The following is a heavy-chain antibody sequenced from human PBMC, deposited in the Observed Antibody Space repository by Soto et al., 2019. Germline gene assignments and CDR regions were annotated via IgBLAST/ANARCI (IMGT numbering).Heavy chain of an antibody. CDR1: GFTFSSYA. J-gene: IGHJ6*02. CDR2: ISYDGSNK. D-gene: IGHD2-15*01. Sequence: QVQLVESGGGVVQPGRSLRLSCAASGFTFSSYAMHWVRQAPGKGLEWVAVISYDGSNKYYADSVKGRFTISRDNSKNTLYLPMNSLRAEDTAVYYCARDGVVVVAATYYYGMDVWGQGTTVTVSS. CDR3: ARDGVVVVAATYYYGMDV. V-gene: IGHV3-30-3*01.